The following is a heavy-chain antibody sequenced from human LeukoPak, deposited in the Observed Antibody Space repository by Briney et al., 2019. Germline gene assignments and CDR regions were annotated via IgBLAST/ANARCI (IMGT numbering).Heavy chain of an antibody. CDR3: AKGEFVGSSYFDY. Sequence: GGSLRLSCAASGFTFSSYGMHWVRQAPGKGLEWVAFIRYDGSNKYYADSVKGRFTISRDNSKNTLYLQMNSLRAEDTAVYYCAKGEFVGSSYFDYWGQGTLVTVSS. J-gene: IGHJ4*02. CDR1: GFTFSSYG. V-gene: IGHV3-30*02. D-gene: IGHD6-6*01. CDR2: IRYDGSNK.